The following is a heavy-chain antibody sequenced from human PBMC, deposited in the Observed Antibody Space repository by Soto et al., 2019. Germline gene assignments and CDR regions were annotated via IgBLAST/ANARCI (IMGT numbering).Heavy chain of an antibody. V-gene: IGHV1-2*04. CDR1: GYTFTGYY. CDR2: INPNSGGT. J-gene: IGHJ4*02. CDR3: ASFSYGGYFDWHGCGGGYFDY. D-gene: IGHD3-9*01. Sequence: ASVKVSCKASGYTFTGYYMHWVRQAPGQGLEWMGWINPNSGGTNYAQKFQGWVTMTRDTSISTAYLELSRLRSDDAAGYYWASFSYGGYFDWHGCGGGYFDYWGQGTLVTVSS.